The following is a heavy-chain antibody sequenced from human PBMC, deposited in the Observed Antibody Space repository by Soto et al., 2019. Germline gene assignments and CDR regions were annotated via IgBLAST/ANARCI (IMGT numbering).Heavy chain of an antibody. CDR1: GFTFDDYT. D-gene: IGHD3-3*01. V-gene: IGHV3-43*01. Sequence: GGSLRLSCAASGFTFDDYTMHWVRQAPGKGLEWVSLISWDGGSTYYADSVKGRFTISRDNSKNSLYLQMNSLRTEDTALYYCAKDITIFGVVLYGMDVWGQGTTVTVSS. CDR2: ISWDGGST. CDR3: AKDITIFGVVLYGMDV. J-gene: IGHJ6*02.